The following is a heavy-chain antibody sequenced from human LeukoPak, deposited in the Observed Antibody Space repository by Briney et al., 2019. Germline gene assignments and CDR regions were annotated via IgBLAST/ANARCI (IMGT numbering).Heavy chain of an antibody. J-gene: IGHJ5*02. CDR1: GFTFSNAW. Sequence: PGGSLRLSCAASGFTFSNAWMSWVRQAPGKGLEWVGRIKSKTDGGTTDYAAPVKGRFTISRDDSKNTLYLQMNSLKTEDTAVYYCTTGGNWNHGRYDPWGQGTLVTVFS. D-gene: IGHD1-14*01. CDR2: IKSKTDGGTT. CDR3: TTGGNWNHGRYDP. V-gene: IGHV3-15*01.